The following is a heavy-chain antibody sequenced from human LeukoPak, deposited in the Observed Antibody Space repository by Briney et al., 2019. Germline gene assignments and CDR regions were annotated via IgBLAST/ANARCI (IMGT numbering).Heavy chain of an antibody. V-gene: IGHV3-48*03. CDR2: ISSSGSTI. Sequence: GGSLRLSCAASRFTFSSYEMNWVRQAPGKGLEWVSYISSSGSTIYYADSVKGRFTISRDNAKNSLYLQMNSLRAEDTAVYYCARPDSTDAFDIWGQGTMVTVSS. CDR3: ARPDSTDAFDI. J-gene: IGHJ3*02. CDR1: RFTFSSYE.